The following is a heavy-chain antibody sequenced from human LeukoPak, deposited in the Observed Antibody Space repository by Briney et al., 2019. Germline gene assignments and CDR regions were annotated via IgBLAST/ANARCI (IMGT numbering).Heavy chain of an antibody. CDR2: IKEDGSQK. CDR1: GFTFGIYW. V-gene: IGHV3-7*01. Sequence: GGSLRLSCAASGFTFGIYWMSWVRQAPGKGLEWVANIKEDGSQKNYVDSVRGRFTISRDNAKNSLYLQMNSLRAEDTAVYYCARDGFSSAINFWGQGTLVTVSS. CDR3: ARDGFSSAINF. J-gene: IGHJ4*02. D-gene: IGHD2-21*02.